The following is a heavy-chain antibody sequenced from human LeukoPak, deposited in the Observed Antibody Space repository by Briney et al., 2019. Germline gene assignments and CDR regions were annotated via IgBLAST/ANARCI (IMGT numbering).Heavy chain of an antibody. CDR1: GYTFTTYY. CDR2: INPRGGST. J-gene: IGHJ4*02. D-gene: IGHD6-25*01. V-gene: IGHV1-46*01. Sequence: ASVKVSCKASGYTFTTYYLHWMRQAPGQGPEWMGIINPRGGSTDYSQKFQGRITMTSDTSTSTVYMELSSLRSDDTAVYFCARVGSAAATADYWGQGTLVTVSS. CDR3: ARVGSAAATADY.